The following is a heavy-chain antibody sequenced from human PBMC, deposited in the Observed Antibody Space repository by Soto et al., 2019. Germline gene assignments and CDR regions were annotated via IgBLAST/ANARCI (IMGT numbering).Heavy chain of an antibody. J-gene: IGHJ4*02. V-gene: IGHV3-74*01. CDR2: ISNDGSVT. CDR1: EFTFSNYW. Sequence: PGGSLRLSCAASEFTFSNYWMHWVRQAPGKGLVWVSRISNDGSVTSYADSVKGRFTISRDNAKNTLYLQINSLRAEDTAVYYCARERWDGTDLDCWGQGTLVTVSS. CDR3: ARERWDGTDLDC. D-gene: IGHD1-26*01.